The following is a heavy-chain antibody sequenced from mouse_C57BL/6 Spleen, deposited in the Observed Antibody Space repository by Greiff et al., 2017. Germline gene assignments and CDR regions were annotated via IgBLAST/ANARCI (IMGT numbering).Heavy chain of an antibody. CDR2: IYPGDGDT. D-gene: IGHD3-2*02. J-gene: IGHJ4*01. CDR1: GYAFSSSW. CDR3: ARSGGSGYVNAMDY. Sequence: QVQLQQSGPELVKPGASVKISCKASGYAFSSSWMNWVKQRPGKGLEWIGRIYPGDGDTNYNGKFKGKATLTADKSSSTAYMQLSSLASEDSAVSFCARSGGSGYVNAMDYWGQGTSVTVSS. V-gene: IGHV1-82*01.